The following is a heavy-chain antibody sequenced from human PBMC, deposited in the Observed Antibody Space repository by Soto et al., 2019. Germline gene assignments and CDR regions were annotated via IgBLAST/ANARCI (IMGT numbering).Heavy chain of an antibody. Sequence: EVQLVESGGGLVKPGGSLRLSCAASGFTFSSYSMNWVRQAPGKGLEWVSSISSSSSYIYYADSVKGRFTISRDNAKNSLYLQMNSLRAEDTAVYYCARDGVAGPLGYYYYYMDVWGKVTPVTVSS. CDR3: ARDGVAGPLGYYYYYMDV. CDR2: ISSSSSYI. CDR1: GFTFSSYS. J-gene: IGHJ6*03. V-gene: IGHV3-21*01. D-gene: IGHD6-19*01.